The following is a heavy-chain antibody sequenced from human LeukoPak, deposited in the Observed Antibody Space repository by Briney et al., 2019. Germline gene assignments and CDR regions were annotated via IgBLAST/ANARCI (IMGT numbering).Heavy chain of an antibody. J-gene: IGHJ4*02. CDR2: IYHSGST. V-gene: IGHV4-38-2*02. CDR1: GDSISSGYY. Sequence: PSETLSLTCTVSGDSISSGYYWGWIRQPPGKGLEWIGSIYHSGSTYYNPSLKSRVTISVDTSKNQFSLKLSSVTAADTAVYYCALYYYDSSDWNYFDYWGQGTLVTVSS. CDR3: ALYYYDSSDWNYFDY. D-gene: IGHD3-22*01.